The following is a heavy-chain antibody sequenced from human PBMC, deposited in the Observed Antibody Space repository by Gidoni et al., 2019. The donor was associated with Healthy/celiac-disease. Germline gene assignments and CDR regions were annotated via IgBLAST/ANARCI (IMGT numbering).Heavy chain of an antibody. Sequence: QVQLQESGPGLLQPSETLSPTCTVSVGSISSYYWSWIRQPPGKGLEWIGYIYYSGSTNYNPSLKSRVTISVDTSKNQFSLKLSSVTAADTAVYYCARGVTMVRTEYNWFDPWGQGTLVTVSS. V-gene: IGHV4-59*01. CDR2: IYYSGST. J-gene: IGHJ5*02. CDR3: ARGVTMVRTEYNWFDP. D-gene: IGHD3-10*01. CDR1: VGSISSYY.